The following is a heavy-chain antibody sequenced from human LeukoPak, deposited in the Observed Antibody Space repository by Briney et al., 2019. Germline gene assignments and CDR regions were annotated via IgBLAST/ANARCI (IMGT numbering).Heavy chain of an antibody. CDR1: GFSLSSYW. CDR3: AREIVEIPDAHLFEY. D-gene: IGHD2-21*01. J-gene: IGHJ4*02. CDR2: IKQDGSEK. Sequence: PGGSLRLSCAVSGFSLSSYWMSWLRQAQGKELEWVANIKQDGSEKYYVDSVKGRFTISRDNAKNSLYLQMNSLRAEDTAVYYCAREIVEIPDAHLFEYWGKGPLVTV. V-gene: IGHV3-7*03.